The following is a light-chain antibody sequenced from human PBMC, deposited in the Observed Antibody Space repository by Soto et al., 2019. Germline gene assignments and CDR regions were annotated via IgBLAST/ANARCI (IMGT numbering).Light chain of an antibody. CDR1: QGISSL. V-gene: IGKV1-12*01. CDR3: QQANSFPIS. J-gene: IGKJ5*01. CDR2: AAS. Sequence: DIQMTQSPSTLSGSVGERVTITCRASQGISSLLAWYQQKPGKAPKLLIYAASSLESGVPSRFSGSGSGTDFTLTISNLQPEDFATYYCQQANSFPISFGQGTLLEIK.